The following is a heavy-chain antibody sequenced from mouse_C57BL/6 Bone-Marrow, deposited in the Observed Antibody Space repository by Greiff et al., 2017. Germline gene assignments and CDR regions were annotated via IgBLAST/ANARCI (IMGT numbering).Heavy chain of an antibody. J-gene: IGHJ1*03. Sequence: EVHLVESGGGLVKPGGSLKLSCAASGFTFSSYTMSWVRQTPEKRLEWVATISGGGGNTYYPDSVKGRFTISSDNAKNTLYLQMSSLRSEDTALYYCAIYDYGDVDVWGTGTTVTVSS. D-gene: IGHD2-4*01. CDR1: GFTFSSYT. V-gene: IGHV5-9*01. CDR3: AIYDYGDVDV. CDR2: ISGGGGNT.